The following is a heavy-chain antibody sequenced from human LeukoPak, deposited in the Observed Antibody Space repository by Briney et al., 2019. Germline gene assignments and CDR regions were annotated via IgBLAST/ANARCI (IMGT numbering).Heavy chain of an antibody. Sequence: GGSLRLSCAASGFTFSSYAMHWVRQAPGKGLEWVAVISYDGSNEYYADSVKGRFTISRDNSKNTLYLQMNSLRAEDTAVYYCATVTIFGVDPFDYWGQGTLVTVSS. V-gene: IGHV3-30-3*01. D-gene: IGHD3-3*01. CDR1: GFTFSSYA. CDR2: ISYDGSNE. J-gene: IGHJ4*02. CDR3: ATVTIFGVDPFDY.